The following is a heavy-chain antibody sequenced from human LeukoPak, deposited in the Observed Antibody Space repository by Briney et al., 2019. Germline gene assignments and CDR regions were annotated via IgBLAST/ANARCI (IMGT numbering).Heavy chain of an antibody. CDR1: GFTFSSYW. Sequence: PGGSLRLSCAASGFTFSSYWMSWVRQAPGKGLEWVANIKQDGSEKYYVDSVKGRFTISRDNAKNSLYLQMNSLRAEDTAVYYCARDEHSPYYYYMDVWGKGTTVTVSS. CDR2: IKQDGSEK. V-gene: IGHV3-7*03. CDR3: ARDEHSPYYYYMDV. J-gene: IGHJ6*03. D-gene: IGHD5-18*01.